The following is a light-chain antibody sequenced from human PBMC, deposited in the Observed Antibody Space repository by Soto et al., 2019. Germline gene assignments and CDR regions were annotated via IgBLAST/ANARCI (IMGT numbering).Light chain of an antibody. CDR1: QSITRY. J-gene: IGKJ4*01. CDR3: QQSYSVPRT. V-gene: IGKV1-39*01. Sequence: DFQMTQSPSSLSASVGDRVNTTCRASQSITRYLNWYQQKPGKAPNLLIYATSNLQTGVPLRFSGSGFGTDFTLTINNLQPEDFATYYCQQSYSVPRTFGGGTKVEI. CDR2: ATS.